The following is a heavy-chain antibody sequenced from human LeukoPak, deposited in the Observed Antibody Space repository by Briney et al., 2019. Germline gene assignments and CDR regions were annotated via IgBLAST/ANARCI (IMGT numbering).Heavy chain of an antibody. D-gene: IGHD7-27*01. CDR2: TYSSGGT. CDR1: GGSISSSSYY. CDR3: ARLSRLGIYYFDS. V-gene: IGHV4-39*01. J-gene: IGHJ4*02. Sequence: PSETLSLTCTVSGGSISSSSYYWGWIRQPPGKGLEWIGSTYSSGGTYYNPSLKSRLTISVDTSKNQFSLKLSSVTAADSAVYYCARLSRLGIYYFDSWGQGTLVTVSS.